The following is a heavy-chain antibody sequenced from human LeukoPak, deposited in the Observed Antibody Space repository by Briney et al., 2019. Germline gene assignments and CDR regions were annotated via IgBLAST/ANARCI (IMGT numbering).Heavy chain of an antibody. CDR1: GGTFSSYA. Sequence: SVKVSCKASGGTFSSYAISWVRQAPGQGLEWMGGIIPIFGTANYAQKFQGRVTITADESTSTAYMELSSLRSEDTAVYYCARGEGARDGYNYAGPFYFDYWGHGTLDTVSS. CDR2: IIPIFGTA. V-gene: IGHV1-69*13. CDR3: ARGEGARDGYNYAGPFYFDY. D-gene: IGHD5-24*01. J-gene: IGHJ4*01.